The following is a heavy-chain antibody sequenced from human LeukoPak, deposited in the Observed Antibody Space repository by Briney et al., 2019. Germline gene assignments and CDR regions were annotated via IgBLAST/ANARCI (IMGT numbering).Heavy chain of an antibody. J-gene: IGHJ4*02. D-gene: IGHD3-3*01. CDR1: GYTFTSHT. V-gene: IGHV1-3*01. CDR3: ARRNIRFLELDF. CDR2: INAANANT. Sequence: GASVKVSCKASGYTFTSHTIHWVRQAPGQRLEWMGWINAANANTKYSQKFQGRVTMTRDTSIRTAYMELSGLRPEDTAVYYCARRNIRFLELDFWGQGTLVTVSS.